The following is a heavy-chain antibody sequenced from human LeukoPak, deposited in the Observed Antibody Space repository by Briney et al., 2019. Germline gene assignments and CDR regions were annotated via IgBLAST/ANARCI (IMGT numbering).Heavy chain of an antibody. J-gene: IGHJ4*02. CDR2: IKSDGSEK. CDR3: ARIPAVIDYFDY. V-gene: IGHV3-7*03. D-gene: IGHD2-2*01. CDR1: GFTFSTHW. Sequence: PGGSLRLSCAASGFTFSTHWMSWVRQAPGKGLDWVANIKSDGSEKYYVDSVKGRFTISRDNAKNSLYLQMNSLRAEDTAVYYCARIPAVIDYFDYWGQGALVTVS.